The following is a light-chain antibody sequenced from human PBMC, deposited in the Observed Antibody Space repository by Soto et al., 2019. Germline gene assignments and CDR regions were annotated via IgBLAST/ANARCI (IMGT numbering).Light chain of an antibody. V-gene: IGKV3-20*01. CDR2: GAS. CDR3: QQYGSSPT. Sequence: EMVLTQSPGTLSLSPGERATLSCRASQSVSSSYLAWYQQKPGQAPRLLIYGASSRATGIPDRFSGSGSGTAFTLTISRREPEDFAVYYCQQYGSSPTFGQGTKVEIK. CDR1: QSVSSSY. J-gene: IGKJ1*01.